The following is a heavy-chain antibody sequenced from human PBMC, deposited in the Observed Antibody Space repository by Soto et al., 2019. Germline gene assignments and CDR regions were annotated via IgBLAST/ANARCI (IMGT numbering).Heavy chain of an antibody. Sequence: GASVKVSCKASGYTFTTYDLSWVRQAPGQGLEWMGWISPYSGNTKYAQKLQGRVTMTTDTSTNTAYVELRSLRSDDTAMYYCARHDSNGDFDFWGQGTQVAVSS. V-gene: IGHV1-18*01. CDR2: ISPYSGNT. CDR1: GYTFTTYD. CDR3: ARHDSNGDFDF. D-gene: IGHD2-8*01. J-gene: IGHJ4*02.